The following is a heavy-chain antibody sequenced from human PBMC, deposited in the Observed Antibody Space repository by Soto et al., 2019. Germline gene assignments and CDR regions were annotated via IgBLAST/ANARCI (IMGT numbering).Heavy chain of an antibody. CDR1: GYTFTSYD. D-gene: IGHD3-16*02. J-gene: IGHJ3*02. V-gene: IGHV1-8*01. CDR3: ALSIGPDYDYIWGGYRLGLSDI. Sequence: ASVKVSCKASGYTFTSYDINWVRQATGQGLEWMGWMNPNSGNTGYAQKFQGRVTMTRNTSISTAYMELSSLRSEDTAVYYCALSIGPDYDYIWGGYRLGLSDIWGQGTMVTVSS. CDR2: MNPNSGNT.